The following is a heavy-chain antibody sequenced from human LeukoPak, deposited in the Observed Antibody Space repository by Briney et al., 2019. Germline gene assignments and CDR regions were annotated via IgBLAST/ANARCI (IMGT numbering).Heavy chain of an antibody. CDR1: GGSFSGYY. D-gene: IGHD1-26*01. J-gene: IGHJ4*02. CDR2: INHSGST. V-gene: IGHV4-34*01. Sequence: PSETLSLTCAVYGGSFSGYYWSWIRQPPGKGLEWIGEINHSGSTNYNPSLKSRVTISVDTSKNQFSLKLSSVTAADTAVYYCAGGEWELRQFDYWGQGTLVTVSS. CDR3: AGGEWELRQFDY.